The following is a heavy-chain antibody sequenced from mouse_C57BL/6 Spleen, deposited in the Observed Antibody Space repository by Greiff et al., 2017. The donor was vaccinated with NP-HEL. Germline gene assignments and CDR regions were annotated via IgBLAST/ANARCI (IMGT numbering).Heavy chain of an antibody. Sequence: QVQLKESGAELVRPGTSVKVSCKASGYAFTNYLIEWVKQRPGQGLEWIGVINPGSGGTNYNEKFKGKATLTADKSSSTAYMQLSSLTSEDSAVYFCARGGATVVPYAMDYWGQGTSVTVSS. D-gene: IGHD1-1*01. CDR3: ARGGATVVPYAMDY. CDR1: GYAFTNYL. CDR2: INPGSGGT. J-gene: IGHJ4*01. V-gene: IGHV1-54*01.